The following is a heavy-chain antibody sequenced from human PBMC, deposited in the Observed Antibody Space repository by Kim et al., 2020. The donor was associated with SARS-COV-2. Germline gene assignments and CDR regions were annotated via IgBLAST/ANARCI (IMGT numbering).Heavy chain of an antibody. Sequence: SETLSLTCTVSGGSISSYYWSWIRQPPGKGLEWIGYIYYSGSTNYNPSLKSRVTISVDTSKNQFSLKLSSVTAADTAVYYCARGGGYRYNWNLDVWGQGTTVTVSS. CDR1: GGSISSYY. CDR2: IYYSGST. J-gene: IGHJ6*02. V-gene: IGHV4-59*01. CDR3: ARGGGYRYNWNLDV. D-gene: IGHD1-7*01.